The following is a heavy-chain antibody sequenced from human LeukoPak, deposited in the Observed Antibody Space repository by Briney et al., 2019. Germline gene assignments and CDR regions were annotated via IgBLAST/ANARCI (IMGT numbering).Heavy chain of an antibody. V-gene: IGHV3-48*03. Sequence: GGSLRLSCAPSGFPFSSYDMNWVRQAPGKGLEWVSYIHSSGSTIYYADSVKGRLTISRDSAKNSVYLRMNSLRAEDTALYYCARKLTGTTYFDCWGQGILVTVSS. CDR1: GFPFSSYD. CDR3: ARKLTGTTYFDC. CDR2: IHSSGSTI. J-gene: IGHJ4*02. D-gene: IGHD1-1*01.